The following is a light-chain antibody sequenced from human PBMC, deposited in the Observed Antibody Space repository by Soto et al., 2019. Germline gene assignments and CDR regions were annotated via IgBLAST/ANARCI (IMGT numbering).Light chain of an antibody. CDR1: TSDVGNYNY. Sequence: QSALTQPASVSGSPGQSITICCTGTTSDVGNYNYVSWYQHHPGKAPKLMIYEVTNRPSGVSNRFSGSKSGNTASLTISGLQAEDEADYYCNSYTSRSTYVFGTGTKVTVL. V-gene: IGLV2-14*01. CDR2: EVT. J-gene: IGLJ1*01. CDR3: NSYTSRSTYV.